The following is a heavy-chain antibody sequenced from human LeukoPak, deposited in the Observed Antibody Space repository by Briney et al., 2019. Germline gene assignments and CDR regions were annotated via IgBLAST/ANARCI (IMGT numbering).Heavy chain of an antibody. CDR3: ARISTSSPSDH. V-gene: IGHV3-23*01. J-gene: IGHJ4*02. CDR2: TSGSGITT. Sequence: RGSLRLSCAPSGFTFSSYAMSWVRQAPGKGLEWVSSTSGSGITTYYGDSVKGRFTTSRDNSKNTLYLQMNSLRAEDTAVYYCARISTSSPSDHWGQGTLVTVSS. CDR1: GFTFSSYA. D-gene: IGHD2/OR15-2a*01.